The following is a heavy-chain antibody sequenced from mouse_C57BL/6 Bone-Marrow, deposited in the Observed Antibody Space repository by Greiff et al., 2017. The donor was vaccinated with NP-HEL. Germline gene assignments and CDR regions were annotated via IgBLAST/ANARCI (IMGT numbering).Heavy chain of an antibody. V-gene: IGHV1-54*01. CDR3: ARGDVYFDY. D-gene: IGHD3-3*01. J-gene: IGHJ2*01. CDR1: GYAFTNYL. CDR2: INPGSGGT. Sequence: QVQLQQSGAELVRPGTSVKVSCKASGYAFTNYLIEWVKQRPGQGLEWIGVINPGSGGTNYNEKFKGKATLTADKSSSTASMQLSRLPSEDSAVYFCARGDVYFDYWGQGTTLTVSS.